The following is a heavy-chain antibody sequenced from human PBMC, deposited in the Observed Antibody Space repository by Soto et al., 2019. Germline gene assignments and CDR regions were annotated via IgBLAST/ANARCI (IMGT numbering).Heavy chain of an antibody. Sequence: SETLSLTCTVSGGSISSSSYYWGWIRQPPGKGLEWIGSIYYSGSTYYNPSLKSRVTISVDTSKNQFSLKLSSVTAADTAVYYCAREDIVVVPAARNPQYYYYGMDVWGQGTTVTVSS. D-gene: IGHD2-2*01. CDR2: IYYSGST. CDR3: AREDIVVVPAARNPQYYYYGMDV. CDR1: GGSISSSSYY. J-gene: IGHJ6*02. V-gene: IGHV4-39*01.